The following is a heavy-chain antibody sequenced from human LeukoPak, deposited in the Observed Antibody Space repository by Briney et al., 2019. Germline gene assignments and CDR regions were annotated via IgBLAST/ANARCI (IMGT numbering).Heavy chain of an antibody. CDR2: ISSTSSII. CDR3: ARDYCSGGSCYWLDP. V-gene: IGHV3-48*04. D-gene: IGHD2-15*01. Sequence: GGSLRLSCAASGFTFSSYYMNWVRQAPGKGLEWVSYISSTSSIIYYADSVKGRFTISRGNAKNSLYLQMNSLRAEDTAVYYCARDYCSGGSCYWLDPWGQGTQVTVSS. CDR1: GFTFSSYY. J-gene: IGHJ5*02.